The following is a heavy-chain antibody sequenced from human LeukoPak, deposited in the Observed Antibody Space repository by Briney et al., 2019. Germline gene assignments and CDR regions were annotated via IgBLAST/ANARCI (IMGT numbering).Heavy chain of an antibody. D-gene: IGHD2-2*01. CDR2: VYSGGSA. CDR3: ARHRTTSPLSTSPFDY. V-gene: IGHV3-53*01. CDR1: GFTVSSNH. Sequence: GGSLRLSCAASGFTVSSNHMSWVRQAPGKGLEWVSFVYSGGSAYYADSVKGRFTISRDNSKNTLYLQMNSLRAEDTAVYFCARHRTTSPLSTSPFDYWGQGTLVTVSS. J-gene: IGHJ4*02.